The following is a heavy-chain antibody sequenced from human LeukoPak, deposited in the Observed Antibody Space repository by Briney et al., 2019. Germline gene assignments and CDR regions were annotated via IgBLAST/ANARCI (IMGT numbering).Heavy chain of an antibody. V-gene: IGHV3-23*01. J-gene: IGHJ4*02. D-gene: IGHD4-23*01. CDR3: ARDARDGYGGNPFDY. Sequence: GGSLRLSCAASGFTFSGYAMSWVRQAPGKGLEWVSAISGSGGSTYYADSVKGRFTISRDNSKNTLYLQMNSLRAEDTAVYYCARDARDGYGGNPFDYWGQGTLVTVSS. CDR1: GFTFSGYA. CDR2: ISGSGGST.